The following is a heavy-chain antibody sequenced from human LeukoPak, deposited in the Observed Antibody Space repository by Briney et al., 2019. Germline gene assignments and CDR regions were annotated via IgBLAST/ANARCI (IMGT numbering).Heavy chain of an antibody. CDR3: ARGAAVXQXRDX. D-gene: IGHD6-13*01. CDR1: GYTFTGYY. Sequence: GASVKVSCKASGYTFTGYYIHWVRQAPGQGLEWMGRINPNSGDRNYAQKFQGRVTMTRDTSISAAYMELSSLRSDDTAVYYCARGAAVXQXRDXXGQGTLVXVS. CDR2: INPNSGDR. J-gene: IGHJ4*02. V-gene: IGHV1-2*06.